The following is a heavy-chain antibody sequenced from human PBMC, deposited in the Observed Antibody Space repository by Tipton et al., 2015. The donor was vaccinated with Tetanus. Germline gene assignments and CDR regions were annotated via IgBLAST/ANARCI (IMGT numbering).Heavy chain of an antibody. D-gene: IGHD6-19*01. J-gene: IGHJ3*02. CDR2: IHPSGTT. Sequence: TLSLTCAVYGGSFSGYYWSWIRQSPGKGLEWIGEIHPSGTTYYSPSLRSRVTLSVDTSKNQFSLKLSSVTAADTAVYYCARIGWLQQNKPAFDIWGQGTVVTVSS. CDR1: GGSFSGYY. CDR3: ARIGWLQQNKPAFDI. V-gene: IGHV4-34*01.